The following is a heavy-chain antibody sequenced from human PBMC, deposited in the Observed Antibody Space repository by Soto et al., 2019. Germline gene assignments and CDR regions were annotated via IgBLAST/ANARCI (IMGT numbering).Heavy chain of an antibody. CDR1: GGSISSGDYY. V-gene: IGHV4-30-4*01. Sequence: QVQLQESGPGLVKPSQTLSLTCTVSGGSISSGDYYWSWIRQPPGKGLEWIGYIYYSRSTYYNPSLMSRVTRSVDTSKNQFSLELSSVAAADTAVYYCAREPLGLYYGMDVWGQGTTVTVSS. CDR2: IYYSRST. CDR3: AREPLGLYYGMDV. J-gene: IGHJ6*02.